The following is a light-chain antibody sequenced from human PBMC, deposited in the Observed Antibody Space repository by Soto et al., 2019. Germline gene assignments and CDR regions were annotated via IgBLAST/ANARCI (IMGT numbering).Light chain of an antibody. Sequence: SYELTQPPPVSVAPGQTARITCGGSNIGSKSVHWYQQKPGRAPVMVVYDDSDRPSGIPERFSGSNSGNTAALTISRVEAGDEADYYCQVWDGSSDRPVFGGGTKVTVL. CDR3: QVWDGSSDRPV. CDR1: NIGSKS. V-gene: IGLV3-21*02. CDR2: DDS. J-gene: IGLJ3*02.